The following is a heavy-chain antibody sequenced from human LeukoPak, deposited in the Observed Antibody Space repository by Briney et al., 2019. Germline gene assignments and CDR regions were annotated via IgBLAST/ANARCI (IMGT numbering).Heavy chain of an antibody. D-gene: IGHD2-15*01. CDR2: ISYSGNT. CDR1: GGSISSYY. J-gene: IGHJ3*02. CDR3: ARHCCSGPAKRVFDI. V-gene: IGHV4-59*08. Sequence: PSETLSLTCTVSGGSISSYYWSWIRQPPGKGLEWIGTISYSGNTDYNPSLRSRVTISVDTSNNQFSLRLGSVTAADTAVYHCARHCCSGPAKRVFDIWGQGTMVTVSS.